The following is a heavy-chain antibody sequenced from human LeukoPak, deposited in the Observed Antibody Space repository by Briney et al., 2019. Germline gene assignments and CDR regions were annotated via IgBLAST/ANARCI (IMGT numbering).Heavy chain of an antibody. CDR3: ARAPHELIAAPYYYYGMDV. Sequence: SETLSLTCAVYGGSFSGYYWSWIRQPPGKGLEWIGEINHSGSTNYNPSLKSRVTISVDTSKNQFSLKLSSVTAADTAVYYCARAPHELIAAPYYYYGMDVWGQETTVTVSS. CDR2: INHSGST. J-gene: IGHJ6*02. CDR1: GGSFSGYY. D-gene: IGHD6-13*01. V-gene: IGHV4-34*01.